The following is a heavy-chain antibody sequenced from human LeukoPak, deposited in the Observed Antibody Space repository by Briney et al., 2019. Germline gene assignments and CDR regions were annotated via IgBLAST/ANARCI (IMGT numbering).Heavy chain of an antibody. V-gene: IGHV1-69*04. J-gene: IGHJ6*02. CDR3: ASRVGAHFSYGMDV. Sequence: SVKVSCKASGGTFSSYAISWVRQAPGQGLEWMGRIIPILGIANYAQKFQGRVTITADKSTSTAYMELSSLRSEDTAVYYCASRVGAHFSYGMDVWGQETTVTVSS. CDR2: IIPILGIA. CDR1: GGTFSSYA. D-gene: IGHD1-26*01.